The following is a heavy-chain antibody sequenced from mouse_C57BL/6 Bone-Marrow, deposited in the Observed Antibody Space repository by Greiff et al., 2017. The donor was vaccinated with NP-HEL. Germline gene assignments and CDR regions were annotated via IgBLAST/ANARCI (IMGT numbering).Heavy chain of an antibody. CDR2: IYPGSGNT. CDR3: ASSLYYYGSSYYFDY. D-gene: IGHD1-1*01. Sequence: QVQLQQSGAELVRPGASVKLSCKASGYTFTDYYINWVKQRPGQGLEWIARIYPGSGNTYYNEKFKGKATLTAEKSSSTAYMQLSRLTSYDSAVYFGASSLYYYGSSYYFDYWGQGTTLTVSS. V-gene: IGHV1-76*01. J-gene: IGHJ2*01. CDR1: GYTFTDYY.